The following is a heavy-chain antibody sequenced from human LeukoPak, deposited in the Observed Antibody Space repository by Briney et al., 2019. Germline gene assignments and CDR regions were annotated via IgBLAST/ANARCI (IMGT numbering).Heavy chain of an antibody. Sequence: GGSLRLSCAASGFTFRTYAMNWVRQAPGKGLESVSSISSSTYYIYYADSVKGRFTLSRDNAKNSLYLQMNSLRADDSAVYYCVRIRAAAAEGAFDIWGQGTMVTVSS. CDR3: VRIRAAAAEGAFDI. V-gene: IGHV3-21*01. CDR1: GFTFRTYA. D-gene: IGHD6-25*01. J-gene: IGHJ3*02. CDR2: ISSSTYYI.